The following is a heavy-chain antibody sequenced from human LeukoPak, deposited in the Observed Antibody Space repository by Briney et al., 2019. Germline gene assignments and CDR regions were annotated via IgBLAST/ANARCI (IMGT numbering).Heavy chain of an antibody. CDR3: ASLLDH. CDR1: GFTFSSYG. J-gene: IGHJ4*02. V-gene: IGHV3-30*03. CDR2: ISYDGSNK. Sequence: GGSLRLSCAASGFTFSSYGMHWVRQAPGKGLEWVAVISYDGSNKYYADSVKGRFTISRDNSKNTLYLQMNSLRAEDTAVYYCASLLDHWGQGTLVTVSS.